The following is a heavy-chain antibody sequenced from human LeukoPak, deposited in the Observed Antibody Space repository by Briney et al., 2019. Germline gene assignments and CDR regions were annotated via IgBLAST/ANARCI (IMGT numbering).Heavy chain of an antibody. D-gene: IGHD6-13*01. J-gene: IGHJ4*02. CDR1: GGSISSYY. Sequence: ASETLSLTCTVSGGSISSYYWSWLRQPPGKGLEWIGYIYYSGSTNYNPSLKSRVTISVDTSKNQFSLKLSSVTAADTAVYYCVRERGSSSWLFDYWGQGTLVTVSS. V-gene: IGHV4-59*01. CDR3: VRERGSSSWLFDY. CDR2: IYYSGST.